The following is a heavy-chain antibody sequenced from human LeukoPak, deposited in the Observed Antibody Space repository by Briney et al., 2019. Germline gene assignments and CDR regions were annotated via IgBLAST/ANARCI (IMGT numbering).Heavy chain of an antibody. J-gene: IGHJ4*02. Sequence: GGSLRLSCAASGFTFSSYAMSWVRQAPGKGLEWVSAISGSGGSTYYADSVKGRFTTSRDNSKNTLYLQMNSLRAEDTAVYYCAKDHYYDSSGYYPIDYWGQGTLVTVSS. CDR3: AKDHYYDSSGYYPIDY. CDR2: ISGSGGST. V-gene: IGHV3-23*01. D-gene: IGHD3-22*01. CDR1: GFTFSSYA.